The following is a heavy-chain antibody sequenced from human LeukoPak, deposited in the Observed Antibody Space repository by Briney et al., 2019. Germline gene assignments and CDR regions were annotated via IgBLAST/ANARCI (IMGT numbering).Heavy chain of an antibody. Sequence: GGSLRLSCAASGFTFSSYAMNWVRQAPGKGLEWVSSISGNGGRTDYADSVKGRFTISRDNSNNSLYLQMNSLSAEDTAVYYCAKDGYYFESWGQGTLVTVSS. CDR2: ISGNGGRT. J-gene: IGHJ4*02. CDR1: GFTFSSYA. D-gene: IGHD6-13*01. CDR3: AKDGYYFES. V-gene: IGHV3-23*01.